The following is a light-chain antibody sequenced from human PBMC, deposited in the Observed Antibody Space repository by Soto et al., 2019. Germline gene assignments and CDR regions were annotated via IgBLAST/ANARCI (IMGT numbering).Light chain of an antibody. CDR1: QRISSW. V-gene: IGKV1-5*03. J-gene: IGKJ1*01. Sequence: DIQMTQSPSTLSASVGDRVTITCRASQRISSWLAWYQQKPGRAPKLLIYKASSLETGVPSRFSGSGSGTEFTLIISILQPDDFASYYCQQYGSSSPWTFGQGTKVEIK. CDR3: QQYGSSSPWT. CDR2: KAS.